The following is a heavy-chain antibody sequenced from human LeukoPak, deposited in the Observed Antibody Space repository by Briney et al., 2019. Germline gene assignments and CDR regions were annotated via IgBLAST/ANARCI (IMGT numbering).Heavy chain of an antibody. D-gene: IGHD3-10*01. CDR3: ARDYHYYGSGTTEAVIDY. CDR2: ISSSSSTI. CDR1: GFTFSSYS. V-gene: IGHV3-48*04. Sequence: PGGSLRLSCAASGFTFSSYSMNWVRQAPGKGLEWVSYISSSSSTIYYADSVKGRFTISRDNAKNSLYLQMNSLRAEDTAVYYCARDYHYYGSGTTEAVIDYWGQGTLVTVS. J-gene: IGHJ4*02.